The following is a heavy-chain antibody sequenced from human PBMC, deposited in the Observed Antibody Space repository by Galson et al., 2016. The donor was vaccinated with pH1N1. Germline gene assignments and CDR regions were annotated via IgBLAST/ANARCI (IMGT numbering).Heavy chain of an antibody. Sequence: SVKVSCKVSGNSLTQLFIHWVRQTPGKGLEWMGGFDPEDGEAIHAQEFQGRFIMAGDTSTHTSYMELSSLGSEDTAVYFCTTGQYSSAETCTFDYWGQGTLITVSS. CDR2: FDPEDGEA. J-gene: IGHJ4*02. D-gene: IGHD3-22*01. CDR3: TTGQYSSAETCTFDY. V-gene: IGHV1-24*01. CDR1: GNSLTQLF.